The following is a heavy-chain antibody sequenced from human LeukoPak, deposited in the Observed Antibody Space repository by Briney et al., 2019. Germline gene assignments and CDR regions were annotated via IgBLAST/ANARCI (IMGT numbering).Heavy chain of an antibody. CDR1: GFTFSSYA. Sequence: GGSLRLSCAASGFTFSSYAMSWVRQAPGKGREWVSAISGSGGSTYYADSVKGRFTISRDNSKNTLYLQMNRLRAEDTAVYYCAKSGSYYGSGSPYGYWGQGTLVTVSS. D-gene: IGHD3-10*01. V-gene: IGHV3-23*01. CDR3: AKSGSYYGSGSPYGY. J-gene: IGHJ4*02. CDR2: ISGSGGST.